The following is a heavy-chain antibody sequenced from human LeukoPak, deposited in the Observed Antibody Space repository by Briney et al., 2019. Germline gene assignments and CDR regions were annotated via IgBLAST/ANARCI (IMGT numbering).Heavy chain of an antibody. CDR1: GYTFTSYG. CDR2: ISAYNGNT. J-gene: IGHJ5*02. D-gene: IGHD3-10*01. V-gene: IGHV1-18*03. Sequence: GASVKVSCKASGYTFTSYGISWVRQAPGQGLEWMGWISAYNGNTNYAQKLQGRVTMTTDTSTSTAYMELSSLRSEDMAVYYCARGVRLVRERYNWFDPWGQGTLVTVSS. CDR3: ARGVRLVRERYNWFDP.